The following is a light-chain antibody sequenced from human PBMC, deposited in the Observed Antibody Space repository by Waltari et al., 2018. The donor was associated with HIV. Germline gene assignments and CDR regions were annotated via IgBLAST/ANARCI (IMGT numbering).Light chain of an antibody. CDR3: CSYAGSSNCV. CDR2: EGI. CDR1: SSEGGSYNL. V-gene: IGLV2-23*01. Sequence: QSALTQPASGSGSPGQSITISCTGGSSEGGSYNLVSWYQQDPGKAPKLMIYEGIKRPSGVSNDFSGSETGNTASLTISGLRAEDEADDYCCSYAGSSNCVFVGGTKLTVL. J-gene: IGLJ3*02.